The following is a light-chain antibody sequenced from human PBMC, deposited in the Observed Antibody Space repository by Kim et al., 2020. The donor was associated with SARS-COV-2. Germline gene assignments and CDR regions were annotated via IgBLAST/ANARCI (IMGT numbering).Light chain of an antibody. J-gene: IGLJ2*01. CDR1: SSDVGGYTY. CDR3: SSYTRTTTLV. Sequence: GQSITLSFTGTSSDVGGYTYVSCYQQHPGKAPKLMIPDVTNRPSGVSDRFSGSKSGNTAALTISGLQTEDEADYYCSSYTRTTTLVFGGGTKLTVL. CDR2: DVT. V-gene: IGLV2-14*03.